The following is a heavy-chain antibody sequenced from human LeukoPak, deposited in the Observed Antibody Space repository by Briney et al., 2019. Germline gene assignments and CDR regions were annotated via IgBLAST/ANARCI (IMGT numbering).Heavy chain of an antibody. D-gene: IGHD2-15*01. CDR1: GFTLSTYS. J-gene: IGHJ4*02. CDR3: ARVEVVVAAAYYFDY. CDR2: ISRTSATI. Sequence: PGGSLRLSCAASGFTLSTYSMNWVRQAPGKGLEWLSYISRTSATIHYADSVQGRFTISRDNAKNSLYLQMNSLRAEDTAVYYCARVEVVVAAAYYFDYWGQGTLVTVSS. V-gene: IGHV3-48*01.